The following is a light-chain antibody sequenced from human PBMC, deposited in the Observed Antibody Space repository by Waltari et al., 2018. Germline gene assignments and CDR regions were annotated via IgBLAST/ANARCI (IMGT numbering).Light chain of an antibody. Sequence: QSALTQPASVSGPPAQSSPISCTATNGALGSYNLVSWYQHHPGKAPKLMIYEGTRRPSGVSNRFSGSKSGNTASLTISGLQAEDEADYYCCASAGSRVFGGGTKLTVL. V-gene: IGLV2-23*01. CDR1: NGALGSYNL. CDR3: CASAGSRV. CDR2: EGT. J-gene: IGLJ3*02.